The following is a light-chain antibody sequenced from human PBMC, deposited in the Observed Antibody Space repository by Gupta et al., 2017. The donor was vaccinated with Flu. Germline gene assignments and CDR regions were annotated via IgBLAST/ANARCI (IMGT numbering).Light chain of an antibody. J-gene: IGKJ1*01. Sequence: DIRMTQSPSTLSGSVGDRLIITCRASQSISSRLAWYQQKPGKAPNLLIYEASTLQTGVPPRFSGSGSGTXFTLTIXRLQPDDVATYYCQQYYIYSSTFGXGTKVEVK. CDR2: EAS. CDR1: QSISSR. CDR3: QQYYIYSST. V-gene: IGKV1-5*03.